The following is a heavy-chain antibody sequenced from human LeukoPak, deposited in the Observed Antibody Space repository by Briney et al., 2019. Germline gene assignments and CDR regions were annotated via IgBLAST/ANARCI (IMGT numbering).Heavy chain of an antibody. D-gene: IGHD4-17*01. J-gene: IGHJ5*02. V-gene: IGHV3-23*01. CDR2: ISGSGGSS. Sequence: GGSLRLSCAASGFTFSSYAMSWVRQAPGKGLERVSAISGSGGSSSYADSVRGRFTISRDNSKNTLYLQMNSLRAEDTAIYYCAKDRRYGEPTTWGVWFDPWGQGTLVTVSS. CDR3: AKDRRYGEPTTWGVWFDP. CDR1: GFTFSSYA.